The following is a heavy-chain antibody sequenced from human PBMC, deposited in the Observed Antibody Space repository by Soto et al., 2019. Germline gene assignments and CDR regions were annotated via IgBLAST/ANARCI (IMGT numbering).Heavy chain of an antibody. V-gene: IGHV6-1*01. CDR2: TYYRSKWYN. CDR1: GDSVSSNSAA. J-gene: IGHJ5*02. CDR3: ARMWGYSSSWYSGWFDP. D-gene: IGHD6-13*01. Sequence: SQTLSLTCAISGDSVSSNSAAWNWIRQSPSRGLEWLGRTYYRSKWYNDYAVSVKSRITINPDTSKKQFSLQLNSVTPEDTAVYYCARMWGYSSSWYSGWFDPWGQGTLVTVSS.